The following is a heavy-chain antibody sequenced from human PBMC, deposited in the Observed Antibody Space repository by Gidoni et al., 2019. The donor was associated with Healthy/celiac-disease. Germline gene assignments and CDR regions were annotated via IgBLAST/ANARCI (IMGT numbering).Heavy chain of an antibody. D-gene: IGHD6-19*01. CDR1: GGSFSGYY. V-gene: IGHV4-34*01. Sequence: QLQLQQWGAGLLKPSETLSLTSAVYGGSFSGYYWSWIRQPPGKGLEWIGEINHSGSTNYNPSLKSRVTISVDTSKNQFSLKLSSVTAADTAVYYCASSEIGSSGYWGQGTLVTVSS. CDR3: ASSEIGSSGY. J-gene: IGHJ4*02. CDR2: INHSGST.